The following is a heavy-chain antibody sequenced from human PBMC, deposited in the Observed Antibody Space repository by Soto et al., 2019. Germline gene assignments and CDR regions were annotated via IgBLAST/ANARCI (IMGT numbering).Heavy chain of an antibody. CDR1: GFTFSSYG. Sequence: GGSLRLSCAASGFTFSSYGMHWVRQAPGKGLEWVAVIWYDGSNKYYADSVKGRFTISRDNSKNTLYLQMNSLRAEDTAVYYCARDPGGIGGAAAGTPSTYYYYGMDVWGQGTTVTVSS. J-gene: IGHJ6*02. V-gene: IGHV3-33*01. CDR3: ARDPGGIGGAAAGTPSTYYYYGMDV. CDR2: IWYDGSNK. D-gene: IGHD6-13*01.